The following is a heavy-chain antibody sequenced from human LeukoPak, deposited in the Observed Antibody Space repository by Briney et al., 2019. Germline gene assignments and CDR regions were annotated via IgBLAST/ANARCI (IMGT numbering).Heavy chain of an antibody. V-gene: IGHV2-70*11. J-gene: IGHJ6*03. CDR2: IDWDDDK. CDR3: ARTQALDYYYYYMDV. CDR1: GISLSTIGMS. Sequence: SGPALVKPTQTLTLTCTFSGISLSTIGMSVSWIRQPPGKALEWLARIDWDDDKYYSTSLKTRLTISKDTSKNQVVLTMTNMDPVDTATHYCARTQALDYYYYYMDVWGKGTTVTVSS.